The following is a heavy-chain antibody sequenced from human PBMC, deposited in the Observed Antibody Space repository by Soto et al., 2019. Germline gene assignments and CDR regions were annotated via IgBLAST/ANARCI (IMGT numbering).Heavy chain of an antibody. Sequence: GGSLRLWSSGSRFTFSNAWMSWGRKGPGRGPDWVGRIKSKTDGGTTDYAAPVKGRFTISRDDSKNTLYLQMNSLKTEDTAVYYCTTDPYDFWSGYHPWFDPWGQGNLVTGSS. CDR3: TTDPYDFWSGYHPWFDP. CDR1: RFTFSNAW. V-gene: IGHV3-15*01. D-gene: IGHD3-3*01. CDR2: IKSKTDGGTT. J-gene: IGHJ5*02.